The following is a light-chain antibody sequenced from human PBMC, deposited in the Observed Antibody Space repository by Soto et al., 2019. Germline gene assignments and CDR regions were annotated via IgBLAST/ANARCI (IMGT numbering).Light chain of an antibody. CDR1: QSVSSY. Sequence: EIVLTQSPATLSLSPGERATLSCRASQSVSSYLAWYQQKPGQAPRLLIYDASNRATGIPARISGSGSGTDFTLTISSLEPEDLAVYYCQQRSNWTYTFAQGTKLEIK. CDR3: QQRSNWTYT. CDR2: DAS. V-gene: IGKV3-11*01. J-gene: IGKJ2*01.